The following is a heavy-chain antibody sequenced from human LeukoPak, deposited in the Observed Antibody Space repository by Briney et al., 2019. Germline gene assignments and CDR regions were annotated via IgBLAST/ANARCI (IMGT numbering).Heavy chain of an antibody. CDR1: GFTFSSYG. Sequence: PGGSLRLSCAASGFTFSSYGMHWVRQAPGKGLELVAFIRYDGSNKYYADSVKGRFTISRDNSKNTLYLQMNSLRAEDTAVYYCAKPGFLEWPPPRDWGQGTLVTVSS. D-gene: IGHD3-3*01. CDR3: AKPGFLEWPPPRD. CDR2: IRYDGSNK. V-gene: IGHV3-30*02. J-gene: IGHJ4*02.